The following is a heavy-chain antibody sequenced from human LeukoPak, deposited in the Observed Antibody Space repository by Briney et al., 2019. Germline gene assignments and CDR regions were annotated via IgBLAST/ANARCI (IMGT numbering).Heavy chain of an antibody. D-gene: IGHD3-22*01. CDR3: ARDSEYYYDSSGYSDDY. CDR2: ISGTGVST. Sequence: PGGSLRLSCAASGFTFSIYAMSWVRQAPGKGPEWVSTISGTGVSTYSADSVKGRFTISRDNSKNTLYLQMNSLRAEDTAVYYCARDSEYYYDSSGYSDDYWGQGTLVTVSS. CDR1: GFTFSIYA. J-gene: IGHJ4*02. V-gene: IGHV3-23*01.